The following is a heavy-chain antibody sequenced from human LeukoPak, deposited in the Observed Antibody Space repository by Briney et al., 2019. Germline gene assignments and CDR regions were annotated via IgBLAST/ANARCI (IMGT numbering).Heavy chain of an antibody. CDR3: ARDRVSSGYYSG. V-gene: IGHV4-31*03. J-gene: IGHJ4*02. CDR2: IYYSGST. D-gene: IGHD3-22*01. CDR1: GGSISSGGYY. Sequence: SQTLSLTCTVSGGSISSGGYYWSWIRQHPGKGLEWIGYIYYSGSTYYNPSLKSRVTISVDTSKNQFSLKLSSVTAADTAVYYCARDRVSSGYYSGWGQGTLVTVSS.